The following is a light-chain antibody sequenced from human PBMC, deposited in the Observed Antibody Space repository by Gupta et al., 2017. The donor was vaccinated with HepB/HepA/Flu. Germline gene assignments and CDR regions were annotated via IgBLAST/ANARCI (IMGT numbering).Light chain of an antibody. CDR2: KAS. CDR1: QSISSW. CDR3: LQDNSDSET. J-gene: IGKJ1*01. Sequence: DIQMTQSPSTLSACVGDRVTITCRASQSISSWLAWYQQKPGQAPKLLIQKASNLESGVPSRFSGSGSGTEFTLTISSLQPDDFATYYCLQDNSDSETFGPGTRVEIK. V-gene: IGKV1-5*03.